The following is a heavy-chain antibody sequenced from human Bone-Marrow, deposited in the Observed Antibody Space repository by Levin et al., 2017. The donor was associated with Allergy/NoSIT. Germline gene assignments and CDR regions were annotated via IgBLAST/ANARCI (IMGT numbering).Heavy chain of an antibody. Sequence: SQTLSLTCSVSAGSLRSYNWNWIRQSPGKGLEWIGYIDYSGSTNSNPSLTSRVSISIDTSKNQFSLKVTSVTAADTAVYYCARSSASYDSHFDYWGQGTQVTVSS. CDR3: ARSSASYDSHFDY. J-gene: IGHJ4*02. V-gene: IGHV4-59*01. CDR1: AGSLRSYN. D-gene: IGHD3-10*01. CDR2: IDYSGST.